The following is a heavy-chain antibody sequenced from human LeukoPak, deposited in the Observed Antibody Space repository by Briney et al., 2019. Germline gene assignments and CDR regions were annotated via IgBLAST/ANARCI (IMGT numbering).Heavy chain of an antibody. D-gene: IGHD2-15*01. CDR2: IIPILGIA. CDR1: VGTFTSYA. V-gene: IGHV1-69*04. CDR3: ARVRGCSGGSCYSSGDYYDSSGYPDY. Sequence: ASVKVSCKASVGTFTSYAISWVRQAPGPGLEWMGRIIPILGIANYAQKFQGRVTITADKSTSTAYMELSSLRSEDTAVYYCARVRGCSGGSCYSSGDYYDSSGYPDYWGQGTLVTVSS. J-gene: IGHJ4*02.